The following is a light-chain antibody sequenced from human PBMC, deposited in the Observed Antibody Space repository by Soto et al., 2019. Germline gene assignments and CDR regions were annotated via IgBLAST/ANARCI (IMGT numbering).Light chain of an antibody. V-gene: IGLV2-8*01. CDR1: SSDVGAYDY. CDR2: QVT. J-gene: IGLJ3*02. Sequence: QSALTQPPSASGSPGQSVTISCTGTSSDVGAYDYVSWFQQHPGKAPKLIIYQVTKRPSGVPDRFSGSKSGNTASLTVSGLLAEDEADYFCSSYVVSYNWVFGGGTKLTVL. CDR3: SSYVVSYNWV.